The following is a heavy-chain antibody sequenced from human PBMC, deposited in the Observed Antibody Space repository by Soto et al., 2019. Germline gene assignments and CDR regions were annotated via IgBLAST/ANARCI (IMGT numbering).Heavy chain of an antibody. J-gene: IGHJ4*02. Sequence: SETLSLTCTVSGGSISSGGYYWSWIRQHPGKGLEWIGYIYYSGSTYYNPSLKSRVTISVDTSKNQFSLKLSSVTAADTAVYYCARDSVTDEYGDFDYWGQGTLVTVSS. V-gene: IGHV4-31*03. CDR3: ARDSVTDEYGDFDY. CDR2: IYYSGST. CDR1: GGSISSGGYY. D-gene: IGHD4-17*01.